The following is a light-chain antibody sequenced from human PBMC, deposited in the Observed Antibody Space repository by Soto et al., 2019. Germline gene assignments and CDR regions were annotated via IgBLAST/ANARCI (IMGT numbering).Light chain of an antibody. V-gene: IGKV3-20*01. CDR3: QQYGSSPPRT. Sequence: EIVLTQSPGILSLSPGQRVTLSCRASQSVSNDFLAWYQQKPGQAPRLLIYGASTRATDVPDRFSGSGSGAYFTLTISRLEPEYFAVYYCQQYGSSPPRTFGQGTKVEMK. J-gene: IGKJ1*01. CDR1: QSVSNDF. CDR2: GAS.